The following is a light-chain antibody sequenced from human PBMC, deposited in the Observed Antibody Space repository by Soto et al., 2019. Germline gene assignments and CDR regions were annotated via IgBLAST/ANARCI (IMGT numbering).Light chain of an antibody. CDR2: SNN. J-gene: IGLJ2*01. V-gene: IGLV1-44*01. Sequence: QSVLTQPPSASGTPGQWVTVFCSGSGSNIGSNTVNWYQQLPGTAPRLLIFSNNQRPSGVPDRFSGSKSGTSASLVIGGLQSEEEADYNGAAWDAGLNGGVFGGGPSSPS. CDR3: AAWDAGLNGGV. CDR1: GSNIGSNT.